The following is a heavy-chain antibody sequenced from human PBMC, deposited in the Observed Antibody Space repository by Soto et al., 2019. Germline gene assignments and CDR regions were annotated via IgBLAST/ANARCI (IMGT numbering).Heavy chain of an antibody. CDR2: ISYDGSSK. CDR3: AHYNKDTAMVPFPDF. CDR1: GFTFSNYG. V-gene: IGHV3-30*03. J-gene: IGHJ4*02. D-gene: IGHD5-18*01. Sequence: GGSLRLSCAASGFTFSNYGMYWVRQAPGKGLEWVAFISYDGSSKFYADPMKSSLIITKDTSKNQVVLTMTNMDPVDTTTYYCAHYNKDTAMVPFPDFWGQGTLVTVSS.